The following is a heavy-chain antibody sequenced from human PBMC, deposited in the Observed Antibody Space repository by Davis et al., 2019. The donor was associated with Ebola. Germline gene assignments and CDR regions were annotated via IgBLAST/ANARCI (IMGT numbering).Heavy chain of an antibody. CDR1: GFTVSSNY. Sequence: PGGSLRLSCAASGFTVSSNYMSWVRQAPGKGLEWVSAISGSGGSTYYADSVKGRFTISRDNSKNTLYLQMNSLRAVDTAVYYCAKAGHCGNYCSFDSWGQGTLVTVSS. CDR2: ISGSGGST. CDR3: AKAGHCGNYCSFDS. J-gene: IGHJ4*02. V-gene: IGHV3-23*01. D-gene: IGHD1-26*01.